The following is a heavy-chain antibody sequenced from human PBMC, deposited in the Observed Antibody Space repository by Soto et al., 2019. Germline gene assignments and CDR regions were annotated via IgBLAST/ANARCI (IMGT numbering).Heavy chain of an antibody. D-gene: IGHD1-26*01. V-gene: IGHV4-39*01. CDR2: IYYSGST. CDR3: ARRGGSFYYYYYGMDV. Sequence: AETLSLTCTVSGGSISSSSYCWGWIRQPPGKGLEWIGSIYYSGSTYYNPSLKSRVTISVDTSKNQFSLKLSSVTAADTAVYYCARRGGSFYYYYYGMDVWGQGTTVTVSS. CDR1: GGSISSSSYC. J-gene: IGHJ6*02.